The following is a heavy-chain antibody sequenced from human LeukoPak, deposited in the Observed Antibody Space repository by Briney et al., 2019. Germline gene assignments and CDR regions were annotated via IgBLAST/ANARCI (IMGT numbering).Heavy chain of an antibody. V-gene: IGHV5-51*01. CDR2: INPVDSET. CDR3: ARQGSSSTSWQTIDY. CDR1: GYSFTSYW. D-gene: IGHD2-2*01. J-gene: IGHJ4*02. Sequence: GESLQISCKGSGYSFTSYWIGWVRQMPGKGLECMGIINPVDSETRYSPSFQGRVTISVDKSITTASLQWSSLRASDTAIYYCARQGSSSTSWQTIDYWGQGTLVTVSS.